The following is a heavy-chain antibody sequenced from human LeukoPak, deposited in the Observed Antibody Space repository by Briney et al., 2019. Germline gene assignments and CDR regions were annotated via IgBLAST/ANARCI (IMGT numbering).Heavy chain of an antibody. D-gene: IGHD6-13*01. Sequence: SETLSLTCTLSRGSISGHYWSWIRQPPGRGLEWVGYIHYSGSTNYNPSLKSRVLISVDRSKNQFSLKLSAVTAADTALYYCARMGTNSSAWFAGYYYYYYMDVWGKGTTVTVSS. CDR1: RGSISGHY. CDR2: IHYSGST. J-gene: IGHJ6*03. V-gene: IGHV4-59*08. CDR3: ARMGTNSSAWFAGYYYYYYMDV.